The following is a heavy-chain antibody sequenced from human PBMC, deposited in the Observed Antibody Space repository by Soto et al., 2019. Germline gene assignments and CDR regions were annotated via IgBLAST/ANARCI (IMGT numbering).Heavy chain of an antibody. CDR2: MNSDGSHT. CDR3: AKEGDCGDYAVEIWFDS. CDR1: GFTFFAYW. Sequence: EVQLVESGGGLVQPGGSLRLSCAASGFTFFAYWIHWVRQVPGKGLVWVSRMNSDGSHTSYADSVRGRFTISRDNSKNTVYLQMDSLTAEDTAVYYCAKEGDCGDYAVEIWFDSWGQGSLVTVSS. V-gene: IGHV3-74*01. J-gene: IGHJ5*01. D-gene: IGHD4-17*01.